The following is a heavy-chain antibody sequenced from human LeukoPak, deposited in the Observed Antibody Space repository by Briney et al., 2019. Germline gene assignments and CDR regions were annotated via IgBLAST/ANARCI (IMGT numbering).Heavy chain of an antibody. D-gene: IGHD3-3*01. CDR1: GYTFTGYY. CDR2: INPKSGGT. Sequence: SVKVSCKASGYTFTGYYMHWLRPAPGQGLEWMGWINPKSGGTNYAQKFQGWVTITRDTSISTASMELSRLRSDDTAVYYCAGDLGGYDFWSGYYQANYGMDVWGQGTTVTVSS. CDR3: AGDLGGYDFWSGYYQANYGMDV. V-gene: IGHV1-2*04. J-gene: IGHJ6*02.